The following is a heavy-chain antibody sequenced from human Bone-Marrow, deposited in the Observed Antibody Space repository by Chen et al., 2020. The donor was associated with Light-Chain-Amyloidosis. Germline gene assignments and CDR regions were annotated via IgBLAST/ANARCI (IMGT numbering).Heavy chain of an antibody. Sequence: GPXVKKPGXSLKISCKGSGYTFPNYWIGWVRQMPGKGLEWMGVIYPDDSDARYSPSVEGQXXXXXXXXXXXXXXXXXXXXASDTAMYYCARRRDGYNFDYWGQGTLVTVSS. V-gene: IGHV5-51*01. CDR3: ARRRDGYNFDY. CDR2: IYPDDSDA. D-gene: IGHD2-21*01. CDR1: GYTFPNYW. J-gene: IGHJ4*02.